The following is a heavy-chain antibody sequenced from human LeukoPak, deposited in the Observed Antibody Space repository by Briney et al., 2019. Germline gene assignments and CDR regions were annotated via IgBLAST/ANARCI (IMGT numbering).Heavy chain of an antibody. CDR1: GYTFTGYY. CDR2: INAGNGNT. CDR3: ARVGLVVRGVANVYYYYGMDV. V-gene: IGHV1-3*01. D-gene: IGHD3-10*01. J-gene: IGHJ6*02. Sequence: GASVKVSCKASGYTFTGYYMHWVRQAPGQRLEWMGWINAGNGNTKYSQKFQGRVTITRDTSASTAYMELSSLRSEDTAVYYCARVGLVVRGVANVYYYYGMDVWGQGTTVTVSS.